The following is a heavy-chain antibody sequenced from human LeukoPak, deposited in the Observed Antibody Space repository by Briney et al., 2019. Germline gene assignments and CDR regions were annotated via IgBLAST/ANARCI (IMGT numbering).Heavy chain of an antibody. CDR2: INSSGNT. J-gene: IGHJ4*02. Sequence: SETLSLTCTVSGGSFGSFYWSWIRQPAGKGLEWIGRINSSGNTRYNPSLQSRVTVSVDTSKNQFSLNLRSVTAADTAVYYCARGSNYYDRSGYYSPYYFDYWGQGTLVTVSS. D-gene: IGHD3-22*01. CDR3: ARGSNYYDRSGYYSPYYFDY. V-gene: IGHV4-4*07. CDR1: GGSFGSFY.